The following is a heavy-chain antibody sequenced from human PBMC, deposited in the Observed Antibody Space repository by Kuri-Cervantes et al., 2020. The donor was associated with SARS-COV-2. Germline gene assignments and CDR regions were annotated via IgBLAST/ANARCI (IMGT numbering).Heavy chain of an antibody. V-gene: IGHV4-30-4*08. J-gene: IGHJ5*02. Sequence: SETLSLTCTVSGGSISGGDDYWNWIRQPPGKGLEWIGYISNSGTTYYNSSLRGRVTISVDTSKGQFSLNLTSVTAADTAVYHCAKETNYYDRSGYYYAWFGPWGRGTLVTVSS. CDR2: ISNSGTT. CDR1: GGSISGGDDY. D-gene: IGHD3-22*01. CDR3: AKETNYYDRSGYYYAWFGP.